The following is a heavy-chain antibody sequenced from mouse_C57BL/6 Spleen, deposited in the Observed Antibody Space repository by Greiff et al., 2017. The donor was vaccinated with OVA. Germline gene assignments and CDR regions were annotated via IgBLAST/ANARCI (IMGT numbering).Heavy chain of an antibody. J-gene: IGHJ2*01. Sequence: VQLQQSGPELVKPGASVKLSCKASGYTFTSYDINWVKQRPGQGLEWIGWIYPRDGSTKYNEKFKGKATLTVDTSSSTAYMDLHSLTSEDSAVYFCARTGYASSFSFDYWGQGTTLTVSS. CDR1: GYTFTSYD. D-gene: IGHD1-1*01. CDR2: IYPRDGST. V-gene: IGHV1-85*01. CDR3: ARTGYASSFSFDY.